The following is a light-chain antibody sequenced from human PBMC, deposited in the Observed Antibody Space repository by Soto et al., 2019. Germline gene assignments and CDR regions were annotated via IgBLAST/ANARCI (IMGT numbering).Light chain of an antibody. J-gene: IGKJ1*01. Sequence: DIQMTQSPSSLSASVGDRVTITCRASQGISNYLAWYQQKPGKVPKLLIYAASTLQSGVASRFSGSGSGTDFTLTIGSLQPEVVASYYCQKYNSASPWTFGQGTKVEIK. CDR2: AAS. V-gene: IGKV1-27*01. CDR1: QGISNY. CDR3: QKYNSASPWT.